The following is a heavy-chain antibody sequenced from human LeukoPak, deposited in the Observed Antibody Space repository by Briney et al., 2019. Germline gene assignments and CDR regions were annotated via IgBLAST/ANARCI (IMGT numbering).Heavy chain of an antibody. CDR1: GFTFSSYH. Sequence: GSLRLSCVVSGFTFSSYHMNWVRQAPGKGLEWIGSVSQSGNTYYRSSLKSRVTVSIDTSKNEFSLILTSVTAADTAQYYCARHLYYSASAFWYIDLWGRGTLVIVSP. D-gene: IGHD3-10*01. CDR3: ARHLYYSASAFWYIDL. CDR2: VSQSGNT. J-gene: IGHJ2*01. V-gene: IGHV4-59*05.